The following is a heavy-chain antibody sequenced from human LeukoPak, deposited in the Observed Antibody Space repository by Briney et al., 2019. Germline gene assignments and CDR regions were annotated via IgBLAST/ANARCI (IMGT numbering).Heavy chain of an antibody. CDR1: GYTFTSYG. V-gene: IGHV1-18*01. CDR3: ARVELSSSWYFDYYYYYMDV. D-gene: IGHD6-13*01. Sequence: ASVKVSCRASGYTFTSYGISWVRQAPGQGLEWMGWISAYNGNTNYAQKLQGRVTMTTDTSTSTAYMGLRSLRSDDTAVYYCARVELSSSWYFDYYYYYMDVWGKGTTVTISS. CDR2: ISAYNGNT. J-gene: IGHJ6*03.